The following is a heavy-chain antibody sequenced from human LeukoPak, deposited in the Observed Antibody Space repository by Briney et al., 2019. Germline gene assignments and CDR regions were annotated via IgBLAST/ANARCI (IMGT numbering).Heavy chain of an antibody. CDR2: ISGSGVST. CDR3: ATHTSGYDDY. V-gene: IGHV3-23*01. J-gene: IGHJ4*02. D-gene: IGHD5-12*01. Sequence: GGTLRLSCAASGFTFRTSGMSWVPQAPGKGLEWVSAISGSGVSTYYADSVKGRFTISRDNSKNTLYLQMNSLRAEDTAVYYCATHTSGYDDYWGQGTLVTVSS. CDR1: GFTFRTSG.